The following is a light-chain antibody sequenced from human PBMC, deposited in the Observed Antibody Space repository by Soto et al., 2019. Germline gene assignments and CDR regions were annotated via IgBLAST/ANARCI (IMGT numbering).Light chain of an antibody. Sequence: QSVLTQPPSVSGAPGQRVTISCTGSSXNIGAGYDVHWYQQLPGTAPKLLIYGNSNRPSGVPDRFSGSKSGTSASLAITGLQAEDEADYYCQSYDRSLSGSMVFGTGTKVTVL. CDR1: SXNIGAGYD. CDR2: GNS. V-gene: IGLV1-40*01. J-gene: IGLJ1*01. CDR3: QSYDRSLSGSMV.